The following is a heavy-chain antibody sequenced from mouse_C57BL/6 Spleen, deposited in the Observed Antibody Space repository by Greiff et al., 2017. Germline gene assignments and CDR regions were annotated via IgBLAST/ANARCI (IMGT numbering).Heavy chain of an antibody. CDR3: ARRYYDYNWYFDV. CDR2: IDPSDSET. V-gene: IGHV1-52*01. Sequence: VQLQQPGAELVRPGSSVKLSCKASGYTFTSYWMHWVKQRPIQGLEWIGNIDPSDSETHYNQKFKDKATLTVDKSSSTAYMQLSSLTSEVSAVYYCARRYYDYNWYFDVWGTGTTVTVSS. CDR1: GYTFTSYW. D-gene: IGHD2-4*01. J-gene: IGHJ1*03.